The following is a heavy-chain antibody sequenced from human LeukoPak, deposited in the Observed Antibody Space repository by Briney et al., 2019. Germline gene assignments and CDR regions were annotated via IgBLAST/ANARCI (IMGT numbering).Heavy chain of an antibody. CDR1: GFTFSSYS. CDR2: ISSSSSYI. Sequence: PGGSLRLYCAASGFTFSSYSMNWVRQAPGKGLEWVSSISSSSSYIYYADSVKGRFTISRDNAKNSMYLQMNSLRAEDRAVYYCARDGITGTSANWGQGTLVTVSS. V-gene: IGHV3-21*01. D-gene: IGHD1-7*01. J-gene: IGHJ4*02. CDR3: ARDGITGTSAN.